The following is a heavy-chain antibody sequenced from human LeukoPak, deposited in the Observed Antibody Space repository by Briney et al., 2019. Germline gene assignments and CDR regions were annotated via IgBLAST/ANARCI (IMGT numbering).Heavy chain of an antibody. CDR3: ARDLGLCSGGSCYSFDP. V-gene: IGHV1-69*05. D-gene: IGHD2-15*01. CDR1: GGTFSSYA. J-gene: IGHJ5*02. CDR2: IIPIFGTA. Sequence: SVKVSCKASGGTFSSYAISWVRQAPGQGLEWMGGIIPIFGTANYAQKFQGRVTITTDESTSTAYMELSSLRSEDTAVYYCARDLGLCSGGSCYSFDPWGQGTLVTVSS.